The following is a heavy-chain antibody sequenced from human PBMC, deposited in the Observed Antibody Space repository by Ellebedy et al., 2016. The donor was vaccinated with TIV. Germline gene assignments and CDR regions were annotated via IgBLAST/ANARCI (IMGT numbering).Heavy chain of an antibody. CDR1: GGSISSSSHY. V-gene: IGHV4-39*01. J-gene: IGHJ4*02. Sequence: SETLSLTXTVSGGSISSSSHYWGWIRQPPGKGLEWIGSIYYSGSTYYNPSLKSRVTISVDTSKNQFSLKLNSVTAADTAVYYCASDSSSWFSWGQGTLVTVSS. CDR2: IYYSGST. D-gene: IGHD6-13*01. CDR3: ASDSSSWFS.